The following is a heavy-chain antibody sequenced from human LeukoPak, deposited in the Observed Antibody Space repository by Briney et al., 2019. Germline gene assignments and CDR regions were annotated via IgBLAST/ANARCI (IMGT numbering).Heavy chain of an antibody. D-gene: IGHD3-10*01. CDR3: ARNYGSGNYYTPSDY. Sequence: GESLKISCKGSGYTFTTYWIAWVRQMPGKGLEWMGIIYPGDYDTRYSPSFHGQVTISADKSISTAYLQWSKLKASDTAMYYCARNYGSGNYYTPSDYWGQGTLVTVSS. V-gene: IGHV5-51*01. CDR1: GYTFTTYW. CDR2: IYPGDYDT. J-gene: IGHJ4*02.